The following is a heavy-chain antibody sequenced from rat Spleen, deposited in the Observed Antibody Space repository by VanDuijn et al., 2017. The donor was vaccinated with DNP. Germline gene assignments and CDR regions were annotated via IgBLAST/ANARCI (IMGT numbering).Heavy chain of an antibody. D-gene: IGHD1-12*02. CDR1: GFTFSNYG. CDR3: TRLGYYYGKYPNWFAY. V-gene: IGHV5-29*01. CDR2: IRYDGTNI. Sequence: EVQLVESGGGLVQPGRSLKLSCAGSGFTFSNYGMAWVRQAPTKGLEWVATIRYDGTNIFYRDSVKGRFTISRDNTKDTLDLQMDSLRSEDTATYYCTRLGYYYGKYPNWFAYWGQGTLVTVSS. J-gene: IGHJ3*01.